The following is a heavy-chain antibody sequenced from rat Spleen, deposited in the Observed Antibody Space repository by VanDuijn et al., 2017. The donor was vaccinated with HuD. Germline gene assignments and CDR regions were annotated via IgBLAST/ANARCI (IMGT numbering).Heavy chain of an antibody. CDR3: AREAFGVDY. J-gene: IGHJ2*01. D-gene: IGHD4-3*01. Sequence: EVQLVESGGGLVQPGRSMKLSCAASGFNFNDYWMGWVRQAPGKGLEWIGEINKDSSTIKYTPSLKDKFTISRDNAQNTVYLQMSKLGSEDTAIYYCAREAFGVDYWGQGVMVTVSS. V-gene: IGHV4-2*01. CDR1: GFNFNDYW. CDR2: INKDSSTI.